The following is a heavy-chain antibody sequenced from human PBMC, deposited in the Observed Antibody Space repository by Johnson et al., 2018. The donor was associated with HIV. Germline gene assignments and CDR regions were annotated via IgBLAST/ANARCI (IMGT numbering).Heavy chain of an antibody. D-gene: IGHD3-10*01. V-gene: IGHV3-30*04. J-gene: IGHJ3*01. Sequence: QVQLVESGGGVVQPGRSLRLSCAASGFTFSSYAMHWVRQAPGKGLEWVAVISYDGSNKYYAHSVKGRFTISRDNARSTLYLQMTSLRPEDTAVYYCARDRFGSGRPNAFDLCGQGTMVTVSS. CDR1: GFTFSSYA. CDR2: ISYDGSNK. CDR3: ARDRFGSGRPNAFDL.